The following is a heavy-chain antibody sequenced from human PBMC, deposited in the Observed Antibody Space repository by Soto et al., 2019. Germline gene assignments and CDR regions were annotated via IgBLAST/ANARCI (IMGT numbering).Heavy chain of an antibody. Sequence: GGSLRLSCAASGFTFSIYAMIWVRQAPGKGLEWVSAISNSGGSGYYGDSVKGRFTISRDNSKNTLNLQMNSLRAEDTAVYYCARLGTSSNTDYWGQGTLVTVSS. CDR1: GFTFSIYA. CDR2: ISNSGGSG. CDR3: ARLGTSSNTDY. D-gene: IGHD3-9*01. J-gene: IGHJ4*02. V-gene: IGHV3-23*01.